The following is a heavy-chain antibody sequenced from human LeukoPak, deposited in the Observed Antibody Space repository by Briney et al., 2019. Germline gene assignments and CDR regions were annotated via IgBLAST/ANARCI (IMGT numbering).Heavy chain of an antibody. V-gene: IGHV3-30*12. CDR3: AKAHYYDSSGYSYYFDY. CDR2: ISYDGSYE. Sequence: GRSLRLSCVASGFTFSSYGMHWVRQAPGKGLEWVAIISYDGSYENYADSVKGRFTISRDNSKNTLYLQMNSLRAEDTAVYYCAKAHYYDSSGYSYYFDYWGQGTLVTVSS. J-gene: IGHJ4*02. CDR1: GFTFSSYG. D-gene: IGHD3-22*01.